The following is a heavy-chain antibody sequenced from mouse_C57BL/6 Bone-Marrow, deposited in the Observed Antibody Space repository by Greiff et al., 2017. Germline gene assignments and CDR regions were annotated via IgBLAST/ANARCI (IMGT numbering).Heavy chain of an antibody. CDR3: ARIDY. J-gene: IGHJ2*01. CDR2: ISDGGSYT. Sequence: EVTLVESGGGLVKPGGSLKLSCAASGFTFSSYAMSWVRQTPEKRLEWVATISDGGSYTYYPDNVKGRFTISRDNAKNNLYLQMSHLKSEDTAMYYCARIDYWGQGTTLTVSS. CDR1: GFTFSSYA. V-gene: IGHV5-4*03.